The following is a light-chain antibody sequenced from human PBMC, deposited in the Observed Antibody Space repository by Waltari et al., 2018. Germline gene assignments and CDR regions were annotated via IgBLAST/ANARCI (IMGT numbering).Light chain of an antibody. CDR2: DVF. CDR3: QQRRDWPIT. Sequence: EIVLTQSPATLSLSPGDRATLSCRASHSVDTSLAWYQQKLGQAPRLLLYDVFYRATGIPARFSGRGSGTDFTLTISSLEPEDFALYFCQQRRDWPITFGQGTRLEIK. CDR1: HSVDTS. V-gene: IGKV3-11*01. J-gene: IGKJ5*01.